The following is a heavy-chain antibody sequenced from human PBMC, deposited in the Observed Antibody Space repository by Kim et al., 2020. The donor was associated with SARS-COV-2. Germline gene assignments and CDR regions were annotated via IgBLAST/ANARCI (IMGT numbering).Heavy chain of an antibody. V-gene: IGHV4-30-2*03. D-gene: IGHD6-6*01. J-gene: IGHJ4*02. CDR3: ARHSIEYSSSHFDY. Sequence: YTPARKRRVTISVETSTEQLSLKLDSVTAADTAVYYCARHSIEYSSSHFDYWGQGTLVTVSS.